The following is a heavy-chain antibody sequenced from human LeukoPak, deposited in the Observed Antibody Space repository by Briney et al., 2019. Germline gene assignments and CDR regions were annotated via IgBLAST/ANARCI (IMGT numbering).Heavy chain of an antibody. CDR2: INHSGST. CDR1: GGSFSGYY. Sequence: PSETLSLTCAVYGGSFSGYYWSWIRQPPGKGLEWIGEINHSGSTNYNPSLKSRVTISVDTSKNQFSLKLSSVTAADTAVYYCASSWAGRRSNWFDPWGQGTLVTVSS. CDR3: ASSWAGRRSNWFDP. V-gene: IGHV4-34*01. J-gene: IGHJ5*02. D-gene: IGHD1-26*01.